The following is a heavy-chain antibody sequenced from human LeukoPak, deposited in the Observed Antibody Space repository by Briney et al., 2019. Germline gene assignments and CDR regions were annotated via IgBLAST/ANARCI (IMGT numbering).Heavy chain of an antibody. CDR1: GGSISNSNYY. J-gene: IGHJ6*02. Sequence: PSETLSLTCTVSGGSISNSNYYWGWIRQPPGKGLEWIGFIYYSGSTYYSPSLKSRVTISADTSKNQFSLKLTSVTAADTAVYYCARQKWEQQGRDYYFNGLDVWGPGTTVIVSS. CDR2: IYYSGST. D-gene: IGHD1/OR15-1a*01. CDR3: ARQKWEQQGRDYYFNGLDV. V-gene: IGHV4-39*01.